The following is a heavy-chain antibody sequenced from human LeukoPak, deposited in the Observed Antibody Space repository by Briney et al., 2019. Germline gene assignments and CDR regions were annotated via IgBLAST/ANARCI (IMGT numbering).Heavy chain of an antibody. Sequence: PSETLSLTCTVSGGSINSGGYYWSWIRQHPGKGLEWIGYIYYSGSTYYNPSLKSRVTISVDTSKNQFSLKLSSVTAADTAVYYCARDLVAGSRGGFDPWGQGTLVTVSS. CDR2: IYYSGST. D-gene: IGHD5-12*01. CDR3: ARDLVAGSRGGFDP. V-gene: IGHV4-31*03. J-gene: IGHJ5*02. CDR1: GGSINSGGYY.